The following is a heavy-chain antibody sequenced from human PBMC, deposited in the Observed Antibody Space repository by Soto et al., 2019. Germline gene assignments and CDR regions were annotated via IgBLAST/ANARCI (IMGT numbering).Heavy chain of an antibody. D-gene: IGHD1-26*01. J-gene: IGHJ6*02. Sequence: PSETLSLTCTVSGGSISSSYWSWIRQPPGKGLEWLAYIYDDGSANYNPSLKSRATISLDMSKNQFSLKLTSVTAADPAVYYCARQRPTDGRWEFANYYGMDVWGQGTPVTVSS. CDR2: IYDDGSA. CDR1: GGSISSSY. V-gene: IGHV4-59*01. CDR3: ARQRPTDGRWEFANYYGMDV.